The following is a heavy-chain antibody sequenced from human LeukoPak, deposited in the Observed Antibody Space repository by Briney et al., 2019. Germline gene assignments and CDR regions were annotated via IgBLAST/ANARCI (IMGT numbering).Heavy chain of an antibody. J-gene: IGHJ4*02. Sequence: ASVKVSCKASGGTFSSYAISWVRQAPGQGLEWMGRIIPILGIANYAQKFQGRVTITADKSTSTAYMELSSLRSEDTAVYYCASSNWNYDDYFDYWGQGTLVTVSS. CDR2: IIPILGIA. V-gene: IGHV1-69*04. CDR1: GGTFSSYA. D-gene: IGHD1-7*01. CDR3: ASSNWNYDDYFDY.